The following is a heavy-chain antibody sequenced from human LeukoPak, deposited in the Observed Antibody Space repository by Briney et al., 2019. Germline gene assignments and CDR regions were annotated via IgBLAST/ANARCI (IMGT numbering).Heavy chain of an antibody. D-gene: IGHD2-8*01. J-gene: IGHJ6*02. CDR3: ARSNNCTYGVCSVASIYYGMDF. Sequence: AASVKVSCKASTYTFTGYYMHWVRQAPGQGLEWMGWINPITGATNYAQKFQGRVTMTRDTSISTVYMELTRLKSDDTAVYYCARSNNCTYGVCSVASIYYGMDFWGQGTTVTVSS. CDR1: TYTFTGYY. V-gene: IGHV1-2*02. CDR2: INPITGAT.